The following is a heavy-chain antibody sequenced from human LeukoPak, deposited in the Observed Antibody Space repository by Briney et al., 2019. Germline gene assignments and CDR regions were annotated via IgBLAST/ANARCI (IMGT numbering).Heavy chain of an antibody. CDR2: IYYSGST. Sequence: PSETLSLTCAVYGGSFSSYYWGWIRQPPGKGLEWIGSIYYSGSTYYNPSLKSRVTISVDTSKNQFSLKLSSVTAADTAVYYCARRSYYDSSGYYSHWGQGTLVTVSS. V-gene: IGHV4-39*01. J-gene: IGHJ4*02. CDR3: ARRSYYDSSGYYSH. D-gene: IGHD3-22*01. CDR1: GGSFSSYY.